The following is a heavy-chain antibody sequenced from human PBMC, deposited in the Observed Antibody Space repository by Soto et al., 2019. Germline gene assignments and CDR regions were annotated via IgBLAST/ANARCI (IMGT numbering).Heavy chain of an antibody. Sequence: GASVKVSCKAAGDTFTRYYMHWGGQAPGQGLEWMGIINPSGGSTSYAQKFQGRVTMTRDTSTSTVYMELSSLRSEDTAVYYCERGGLWFGDKYWFDPWGQGTLVTVSS. CDR1: GDTFTRYY. CDR2: INPSGGST. D-gene: IGHD3-10*01. V-gene: IGHV1-46*01. CDR3: ERGGLWFGDKYWFDP. J-gene: IGHJ5*02.